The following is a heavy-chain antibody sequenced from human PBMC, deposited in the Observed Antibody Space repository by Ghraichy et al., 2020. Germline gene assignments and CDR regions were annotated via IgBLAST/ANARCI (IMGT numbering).Heavy chain of an antibody. J-gene: IGHJ3*02. Sequence: GESLNISCAASGFTFSSCAMSWVRQAPGKGLEWVSGISQSGGDTYYADSVKGRFTISRDNSNNTLHLQMKSLRAEDTAVYYCAKRERDHYGAFQIWGQGAVVTASS. CDR1: GFTFSSCA. D-gene: IGHD3-10*01. CDR2: ISQSGGDT. V-gene: IGHV3-23*01. CDR3: AKRERDHYGAFQI.